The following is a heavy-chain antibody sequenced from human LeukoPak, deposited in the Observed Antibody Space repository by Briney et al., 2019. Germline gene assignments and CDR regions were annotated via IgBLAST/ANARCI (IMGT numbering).Heavy chain of an antibody. CDR1: GGSISSGFYF. V-gene: IGHV4-31*03. CDR3: ARYCSSTKCPFDY. Sequence: SETLSLTCTVSGGSISSGFYFWSWIRQHPGKGLEWVGYVHHSGTAFYNPSLESRVSISMDTPKNEFSLRLSAVTDADTAVYYCARYCSSTKCPFDYWGQGTLVTVSS. CDR2: VHHSGTA. J-gene: IGHJ4*02. D-gene: IGHD2-2*01.